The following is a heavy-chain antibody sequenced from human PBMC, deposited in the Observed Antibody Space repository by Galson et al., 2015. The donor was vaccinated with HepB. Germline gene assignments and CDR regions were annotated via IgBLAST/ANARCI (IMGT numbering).Heavy chain of an antibody. CDR1: GFTFSSYG. Sequence: SLRLSCAASGFTFSSYGMHWVRQAPGKGLEWVAVIWYDGSNKYYADSVKGRFTISRDNSKNTLYLQMNSLRAEDTAVYYCARAYSSGWTLSYYYYYGMDVWGQGTTVTVSS. CDR3: ARAYSSGWTLSYYYYYGMDV. D-gene: IGHD6-19*01. J-gene: IGHJ6*02. V-gene: IGHV3-33*01. CDR2: IWYDGSNK.